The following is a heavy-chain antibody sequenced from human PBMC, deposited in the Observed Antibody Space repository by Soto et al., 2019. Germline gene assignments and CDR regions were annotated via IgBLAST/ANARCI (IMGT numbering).Heavy chain of an antibody. CDR1: GYTFTCYY. J-gene: IGHJ6*02. CDR3: ARGAATKLYYYYGMDA. Sequence: GXSVKVSFKASGYTFTCYYIHWVRQAPGQGLEWMGWINPNSGGTNYAQKFQGRVTMTRDTSISTAYMELSRLRSDGTAVYYCARGAATKLYYYYGMDAWGQGTTVTVSS. D-gene: IGHD2-15*01. V-gene: IGHV1-2*02. CDR2: INPNSGGT.